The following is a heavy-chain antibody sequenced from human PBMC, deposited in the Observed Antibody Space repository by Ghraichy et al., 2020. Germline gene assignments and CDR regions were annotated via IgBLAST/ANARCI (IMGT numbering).Heavy chain of an antibody. CDR3: AWGGDGYNQFRYFDY. Sequence: SVKVSCKASGGTFSKYAISWVRQAPGQGLEWMGGIIPIFGATNYAQRFQGRITITADKSTSTAYMELSRLTSEDTAVYYCAWGGDGYNQFRYFDYWGQGPLVTVSS. CDR1: GGTFSKYA. J-gene: IGHJ4*02. CDR2: IIPIFGAT. D-gene: IGHD5-24*01. V-gene: IGHV1-69*06.